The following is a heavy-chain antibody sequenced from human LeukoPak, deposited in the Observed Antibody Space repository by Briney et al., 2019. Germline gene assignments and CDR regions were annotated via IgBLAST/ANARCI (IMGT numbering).Heavy chain of an antibody. J-gene: IGHJ4*02. Sequence: RSSETLSLTCTVSGGSISSGSYYWSWIRQPAGKGLEWIGRIYTSGSTNYNPSLKSRVTISVDTSKNQFSLKLSSVTPEDTAMYYCTRDEQWLVYFDYWGQGTLVTVSS. V-gene: IGHV4-61*02. D-gene: IGHD6-19*01. CDR3: TRDEQWLVYFDY. CDR2: IYTSGST. CDR1: GGSISSGSYY.